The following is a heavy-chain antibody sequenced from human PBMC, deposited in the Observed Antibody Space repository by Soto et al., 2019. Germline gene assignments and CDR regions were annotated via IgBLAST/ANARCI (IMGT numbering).Heavy chain of an antibody. CDR3: ARHSSSSVRSCVDY. D-gene: IGHD6-6*01. Sequence: QLQLQESGPGLVKPSETLSLTCTVYGGSISSSSYYWGWIRQPPGKGLEWIGSIYYSGSTYYNPSLKSRVTISVDTSKNQFSLKLSSVTAADTAVYYCARHSSSSVRSCVDYWGQGTLVTVSP. CDR2: IYYSGST. V-gene: IGHV4-39*01. J-gene: IGHJ4*02. CDR1: GGSISSSSYY.